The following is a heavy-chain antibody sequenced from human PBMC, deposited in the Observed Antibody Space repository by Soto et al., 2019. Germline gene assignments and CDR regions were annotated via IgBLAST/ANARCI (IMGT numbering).Heavy chain of an antibody. V-gene: IGHV3-23*01. J-gene: IGHJ1*01. D-gene: IGHD2-21*02. CDR3: AKLLVYCGGDCYSGAEYFQH. CDR2: LSGGGGST. CDR1: GFTFTTYA. Sequence: GGSLRLSCAASGFTFTTYAMSWVRQAPGKGLEWVSGLSGGGGSTYYADSVKGRFTISRDNSKNTLYLQMNSLRAEDTAVYYCAKLLVYCGGDCYSGAEYFQHWGQGTLVTVSS.